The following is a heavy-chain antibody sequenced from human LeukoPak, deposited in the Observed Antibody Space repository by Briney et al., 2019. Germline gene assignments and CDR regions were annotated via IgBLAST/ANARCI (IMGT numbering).Heavy chain of an antibody. CDR2: IIPILGIA. J-gene: IGHJ4*02. V-gene: IGHV1-69*04. D-gene: IGHD5-18*01. Sequence: ASVKVSCKASGGTFSSYAISWVRQAPGQGLEWMGRIIPILGIANYAQKLQGRVTITADKSTSTAYMELSSLRSEDTAVYYCARDRYSYGPHDYWGQGTLVTVSS. CDR3: ARDRYSYGPHDY. CDR1: GGTFSSYA.